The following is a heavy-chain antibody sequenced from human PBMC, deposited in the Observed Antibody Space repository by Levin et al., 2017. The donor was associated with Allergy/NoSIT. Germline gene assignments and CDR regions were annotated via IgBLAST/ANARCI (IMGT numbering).Heavy chain of an antibody. Sequence: TSQTLSLTCTVSGGSISGYYCSWIRQPPGKGLEWIGYVSNHGGTNYNPSLKSRVTISVDTSKNQCSLNLSSVTAADTAVYYCAGSRVDTAMITLDYWGQGTLVTVSS. D-gene: IGHD5-18*01. CDR1: GGSISGYY. J-gene: IGHJ4*02. CDR3: AGSRVDTAMITLDY. V-gene: IGHV4-59*01. CDR2: VSNHGGT.